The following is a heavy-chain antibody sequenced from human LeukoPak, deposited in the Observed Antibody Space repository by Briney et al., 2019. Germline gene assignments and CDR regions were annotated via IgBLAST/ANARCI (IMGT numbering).Heavy chain of an antibody. CDR2: IYYSGST. J-gene: IGHJ3*02. V-gene: IGHV4-59*08. CDR3: ARVFRVDYGDYVNAFDI. D-gene: IGHD4-17*01. Sequence: PSETLSLTCTVSGGSISSYYWSWIRQPPGKGLEWIGYIYYSGSTNYNPSLKSRVTISVDTSKNQFSLKLSSVTAADTAVYYCARVFRVDYGDYVNAFDIWGQGTMVTVTS. CDR1: GGSISSYY.